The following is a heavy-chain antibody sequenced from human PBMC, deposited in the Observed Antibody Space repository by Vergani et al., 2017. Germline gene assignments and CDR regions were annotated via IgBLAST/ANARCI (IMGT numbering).Heavy chain of an antibody. V-gene: IGHV2-26*01. CDR2: IFSNDEK. Sequence: QITLKESGPTLVKPTQTLTLTCTFSGFSLSTSGVGVGWIRQPPGKALEWLAHIFSNDEKSYSTSLKSRLTISKDTSKSQVVLTMTNMDPVDTATYYCARIRKVGYDSSVVGLDYWGQGTLVTVSS. CDR1: GFSLSTSGVG. CDR3: ARIRKVGYDSSVVGLDY. J-gene: IGHJ4*02. D-gene: IGHD3-22*01.